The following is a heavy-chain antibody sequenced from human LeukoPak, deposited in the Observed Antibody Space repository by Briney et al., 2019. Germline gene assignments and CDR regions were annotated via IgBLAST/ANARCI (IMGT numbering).Heavy chain of an antibody. J-gene: IGHJ4*02. CDR1: GFTFSDYY. D-gene: IGHD1-26*01. CDR3: ARDVEVGATSGADY. V-gene: IGHV3-11*04. Sequence: GGSLRLSCAASGFTFSDYYMSWLRQAPGKGLEWVSYISSSGSTIYYADSVKGRFTISRDNAKNSLYLQMNSLRAEDTAVCYCARDVEVGATSGADYWGQGTLVTVSS. CDR2: ISSSGSTI.